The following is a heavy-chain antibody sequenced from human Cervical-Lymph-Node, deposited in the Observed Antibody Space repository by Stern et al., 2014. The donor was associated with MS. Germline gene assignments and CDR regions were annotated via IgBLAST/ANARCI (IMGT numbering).Heavy chain of an antibody. D-gene: IGHD4-17*01. CDR1: GGTFSTYT. CDR3: ARSGGDYRLEDAFDL. Sequence: QMQLVQSGAEVKKPGSSVKVSCKASGGTFSTYTLSWVRQAPGQGLEWMGRITPFLGVSNYERKCQGRVTITADKSTGTAYLDLSSLTSDDTAMYYCARSGGDYRLEDAFDLWGQGTMVTVSA. V-gene: IGHV1-69*09. J-gene: IGHJ3*01. CDR2: ITPFLGVS.